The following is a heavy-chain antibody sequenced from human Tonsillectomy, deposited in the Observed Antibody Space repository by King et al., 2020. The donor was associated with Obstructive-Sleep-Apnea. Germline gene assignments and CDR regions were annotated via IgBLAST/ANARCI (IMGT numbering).Heavy chain of an antibody. CDR1: GFTFSSYW. Sequence: VQLVESGGGLVQPGGSLRLSCAASGFTFSSYWMTWVRQAPGKGLEGVANIKQDGSEKYYVDSVKGRFTISRDNPKNSLYLQMKSLRAEDTAVYYCARVVLGAFDIWGQGTMVTVSS. J-gene: IGHJ3*02. V-gene: IGHV3-7*03. CDR3: ARVVLGAFDI. CDR2: IKQDGSEK. D-gene: IGHD3-16*01.